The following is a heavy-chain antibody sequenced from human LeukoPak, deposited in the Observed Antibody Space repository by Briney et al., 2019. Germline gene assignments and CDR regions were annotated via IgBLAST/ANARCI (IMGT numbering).Heavy chain of an antibody. Sequence: PSETLSLTCTVSGGSISSSSYYWAWIRQPPGKGLEWIGSIYHSGSTYYNPSLKSRVTISVDTSKNQFSLKLSSVTAADTAVYYCARGHSSGWYYTFDIWGQGTMVTVSS. CDR3: ARGHSSGWYYTFDI. D-gene: IGHD6-19*01. V-gene: IGHV4-39*07. CDR2: IYHSGST. J-gene: IGHJ3*02. CDR1: GGSISSSSYY.